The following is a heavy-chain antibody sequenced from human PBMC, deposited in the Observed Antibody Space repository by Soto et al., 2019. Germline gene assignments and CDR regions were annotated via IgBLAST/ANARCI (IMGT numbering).Heavy chain of an antibody. Sequence: ASVKVSCKASGYTFTGYYMHWVRQAPGQGLEWMGWINPNSGGTNYAQKFQGWVTMTRDTSISTAYMELSRLRSDDTAVYYCARDLPVGGLHLGELSLKGSPSYYFDYWGQGTLVTVSS. CDR1: GYTFTGYY. D-gene: IGHD3-16*02. J-gene: IGHJ4*02. V-gene: IGHV1-2*04. CDR2: INPNSGGT. CDR3: ARDLPVGGLHLGELSLKGSPSYYFDY.